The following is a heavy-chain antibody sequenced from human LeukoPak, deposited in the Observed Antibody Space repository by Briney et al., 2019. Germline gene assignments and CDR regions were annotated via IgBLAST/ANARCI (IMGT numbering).Heavy chain of an antibody. D-gene: IGHD3-10*01. CDR3: ARAKLLWFGELLGY. J-gene: IGHJ4*02. Sequence: EASVKVSCKASGYTFTSYGISWVRQAPGQGLEWMGWIGAYNGNTNYAQKLQGRVTMTTDTSTSTAYMELRSLRSDDTAVYYCARAKLLWFGELLGYWGQGTLVTVSS. CDR1: GYTFTSYG. V-gene: IGHV1-18*01. CDR2: IGAYNGNT.